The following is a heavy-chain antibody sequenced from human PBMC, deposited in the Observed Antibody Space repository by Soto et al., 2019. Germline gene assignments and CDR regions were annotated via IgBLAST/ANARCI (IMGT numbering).Heavy chain of an antibody. CDR3: HVVVVTAGAFDY. Sequence: GGSVRLSXAASGFTFSNAWMSWVRQAPGKGLEWVGRIKSKTDGGTTDYAAPVKGRFTISRDDSKNTLYLQMNSLKTEDTAVYYCHVVVVTAGAFDYWGQGTQVTVSS. D-gene: IGHD2-21*02. J-gene: IGHJ4*02. CDR2: IKSKTDGGTT. V-gene: IGHV3-15*01. CDR1: GFTFSNAW.